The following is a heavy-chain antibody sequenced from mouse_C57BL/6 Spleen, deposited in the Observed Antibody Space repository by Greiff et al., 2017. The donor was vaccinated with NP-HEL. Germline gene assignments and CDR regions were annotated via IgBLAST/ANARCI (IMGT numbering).Heavy chain of an antibody. J-gene: IGHJ4*01. Sequence: QVHVKQPGTELVKPGASVKLSCKASGYTFTSYWMHWVKQRPGQGLEWIGNINPSNGGTNYNEKFKRKATLTVDKSSSTAYMQLSSLTSEDSAVYYCARAYSNFYAMDYWGQGTSVTVSS. V-gene: IGHV1-53*01. CDR3: ARAYSNFYAMDY. D-gene: IGHD2-5*01. CDR2: INPSNGGT. CDR1: GYTFTSYW.